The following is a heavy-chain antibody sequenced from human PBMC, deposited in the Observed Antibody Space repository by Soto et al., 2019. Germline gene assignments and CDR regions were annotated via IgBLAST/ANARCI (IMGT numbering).Heavy chain of an antibody. CDR1: GGTFSSYA. Sequence: ASVKVSCKASGGTFSSYAISWVRQAPGQGLEWMGGIIPIFGTANYAQKFQGRVTITADESTSTAYMELSSLRSEDTAVYYCARGFLPSRRSVFGVVKGYYGMDVWGQGTTVTVSS. J-gene: IGHJ6*02. D-gene: IGHD3-3*01. CDR2: IIPIFGTA. CDR3: ARGFLPSRRSVFGVVKGYYGMDV. V-gene: IGHV1-69*13.